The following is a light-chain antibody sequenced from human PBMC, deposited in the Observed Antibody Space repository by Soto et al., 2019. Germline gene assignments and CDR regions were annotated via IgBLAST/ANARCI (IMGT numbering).Light chain of an antibody. CDR3: QQCYVSRT. CDR2: GAS. J-gene: IGKJ1*01. CDR1: RRVTSTVTTTY. V-gene: IGKV3-20*01. Sequence: DIVLSQSAGTLSLSPGETATLSCRANRRVTSTVTTTYLAWYQHKPGQAPRLLIYGASTRATGVPDRFSGSGSGTDFTLTISRLEPEDFAVYYCQQCYVSRTFGQGTKVDI.